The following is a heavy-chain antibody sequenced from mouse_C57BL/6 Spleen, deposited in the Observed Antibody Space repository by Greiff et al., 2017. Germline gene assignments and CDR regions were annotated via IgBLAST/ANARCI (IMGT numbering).Heavy chain of an antibody. J-gene: IGHJ2*01. Sequence: QVQLQQPGAELVKPGASVKMSCKASGYTFTSYWITWVKQRPGQGLEWIGDIYPGSGSTNYNEKFKSKATLTVDKPSSTAYMQLSSLTSEDSAVYYCATYYYGTWDYWGQGTTLTVSS. D-gene: IGHD1-1*01. CDR3: ATYYYGTWDY. CDR1: GYTFTSYW. V-gene: IGHV1-55*01. CDR2: IYPGSGST.